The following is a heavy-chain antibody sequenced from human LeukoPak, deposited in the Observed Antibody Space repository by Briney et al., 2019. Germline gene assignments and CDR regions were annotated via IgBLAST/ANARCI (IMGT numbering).Heavy chain of an antibody. CDR1: GFTFSSYW. Sequence: GGSLRLSCAASGFTFSSYWMSWVRQAPGKGLEWVANIKQDGSEKYYVDSVKGRSTISRDNAKNSLYLQMNSLRAEDTAVYYCARGDYGSGSIYYYYYMDVWGKGTTVTVSS. CDR2: IKQDGSEK. D-gene: IGHD3-10*01. CDR3: ARGDYGSGSIYYYYYMDV. J-gene: IGHJ6*03. V-gene: IGHV3-7*01.